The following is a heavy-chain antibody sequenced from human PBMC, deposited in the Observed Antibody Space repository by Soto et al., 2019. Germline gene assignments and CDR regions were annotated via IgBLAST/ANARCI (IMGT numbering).Heavy chain of an antibody. D-gene: IGHD2-15*01. CDR2: IGGVET. V-gene: IGHV3-23*01. Sequence: GGSLRLSCSASGFTFNIHAMNWVRQAPGRGLEWVSTIGGVETYYVESVKGRFTVSRDDSKNMVYLQMNSLRAEDTAVYYCARDDGRICAMDVWGQGTTVTVSS. CDR1: GFTFNIHA. J-gene: IGHJ6*02. CDR3: ARDDGRICAMDV.